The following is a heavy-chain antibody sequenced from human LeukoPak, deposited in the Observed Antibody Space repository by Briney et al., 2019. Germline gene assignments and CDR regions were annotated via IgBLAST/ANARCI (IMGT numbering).Heavy chain of an antibody. CDR3: ARGPYGDYFDY. CDR1: GGSFSGYY. Sequence: SETLSLTCAVYGGSFSGYYWSWIRQPPGKGLEWIGEINHSGSTNYNPSLKSRVTISVDTSKNQFSLKLSSVTAADTAVYYCARGPYGDYFDYWGQGTLATVSS. J-gene: IGHJ4*02. V-gene: IGHV4-34*01. CDR2: INHSGST. D-gene: IGHD4-17*01.